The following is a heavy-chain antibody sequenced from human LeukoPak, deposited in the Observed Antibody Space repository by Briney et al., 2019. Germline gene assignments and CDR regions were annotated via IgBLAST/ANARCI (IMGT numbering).Heavy chain of an antibody. Sequence: KXSCXASRGTFSXYAXSWVRQAPGQGLEWXXXIIPIFGTANYAQKFQGRVTITTDESTSTAYMELSSLRSEDTAVYYCARARLRIRWYYYMDVWGKGTTVTVSS. CDR3: ARARLRIRWYYYMDV. J-gene: IGHJ6*03. CDR1: RGTFSXYA. V-gene: IGHV1-69*05. D-gene: IGHD1-14*01. CDR2: IIPIFGTA.